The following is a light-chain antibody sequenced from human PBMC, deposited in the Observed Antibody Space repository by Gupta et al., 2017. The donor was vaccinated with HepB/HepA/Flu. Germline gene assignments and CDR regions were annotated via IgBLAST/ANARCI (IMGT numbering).Light chain of an antibody. CDR2: DVS. CDR3: SSYTSSTGV. CDR1: SSDVGGYNY. V-gene: IGLV2-14*03. J-gene: IGLJ2*01. Sequence: QSALTQPASVSGSPGQSITISCTGNSSDVGGYNYVSWYQQHPGKAPKLMIYDVSNRPSGVSKRFSGSKSGNTASMTISGLQAEDEADYYCSSYTSSTGVFGGGTKLTVL.